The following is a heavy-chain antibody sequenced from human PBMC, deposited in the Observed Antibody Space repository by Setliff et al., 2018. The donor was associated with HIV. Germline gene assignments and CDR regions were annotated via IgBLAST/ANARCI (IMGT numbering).Heavy chain of an antibody. Sequence: GASVKVSCKASGYTFNSYLVYWVRQAPGQRLEWMGWIHPGNDNREYSQRFQGRLTMTRDTSASMVYIELNSLTSEDTAVYFCARFSSVYAAIDNWGPGTLVTVSS. D-gene: IGHD2-2*01. J-gene: IGHJ4*02. V-gene: IGHV1-3*01. CDR1: GYTFNSYL. CDR3: ARFSSVYAAIDN. CDR2: IHPGNDNR.